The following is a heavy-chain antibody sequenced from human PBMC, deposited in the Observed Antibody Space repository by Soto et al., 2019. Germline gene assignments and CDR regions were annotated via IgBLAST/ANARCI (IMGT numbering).Heavy chain of an antibody. Sequence: QVQLQESGPGLVKPSQTLSLTCTVSGGSISSGDYYWSWIRQPPGKGLEWIGYIYYSGSTYYNPSLKGRVTISVDTSKNQFSLKLSSVTAADTAVYYCVRDRAGEYCSGGSCYSANYYYGMDVWGQGTTVTVSS. CDR2: IYYSGST. J-gene: IGHJ6*02. CDR3: VRDRAGEYCSGGSCYSANYYYGMDV. CDR1: GGSISSGDYY. D-gene: IGHD2-15*01. V-gene: IGHV4-30-4*01.